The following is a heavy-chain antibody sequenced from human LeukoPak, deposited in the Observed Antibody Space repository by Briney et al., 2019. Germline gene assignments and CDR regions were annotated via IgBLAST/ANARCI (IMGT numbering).Heavy chain of an antibody. D-gene: IGHD3-3*01. CDR2: ISYDGSNK. CDR1: GFTFSSYA. V-gene: IGHV3-30*04. J-gene: IGHJ4*02. Sequence: PGRSLRLSCAASGFTFSSYAMHWVRQAPGKGLEWVAVISYDGSNKYYADSVKGRFTISRDNSKNTLYLQMNSLRAEDTAVYYCAKGPYYDFWSGTGFDYWGQGTLVTVSS. CDR3: AKGPYYDFWSGTGFDY.